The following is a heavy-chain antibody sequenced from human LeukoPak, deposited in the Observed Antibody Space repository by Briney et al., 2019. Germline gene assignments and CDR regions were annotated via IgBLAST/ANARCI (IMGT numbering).Heavy chain of an antibody. CDR2: IYSDGVNK. J-gene: IGHJ4*02. V-gene: IGHV3-33*06. CDR3: AKDRYGSLDY. CDR1: GFTLRDYG. Sequence: GGSLGLSCAASGFTLRDYGMHWVRQAPGKGLEWVAIIYSDGVNKYYADSMKGRFTISRDTSKNTLYLEMDSLKTEDTAVYYCAKDRYGSLDYWGQGTLVTVSS. D-gene: IGHD4-17*01.